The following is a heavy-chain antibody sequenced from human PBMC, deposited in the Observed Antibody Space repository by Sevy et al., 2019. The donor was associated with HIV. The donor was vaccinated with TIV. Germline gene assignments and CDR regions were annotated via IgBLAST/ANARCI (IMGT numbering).Heavy chain of an antibody. CDR2: IYPTDSHI. D-gene: IGHD3-22*01. CDR1: GYNFSGYW. Sequence: GDPLKISCKGSGYNFSGYWVGWVRQMPGKGLEWMGIIYPTDSHIIYSPSLQGQVTISVDKSITTAYLQWRSLKTSDTAMYYCARSSFYYDNSGFYPFDFWGQGTLVTVSS. CDR3: ARSSFYYDNSGFYPFDF. V-gene: IGHV5-51*01. J-gene: IGHJ4*02.